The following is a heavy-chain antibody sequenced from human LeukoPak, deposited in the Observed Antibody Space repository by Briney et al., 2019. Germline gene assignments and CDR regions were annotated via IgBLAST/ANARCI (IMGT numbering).Heavy chain of an antibody. J-gene: IGHJ6*02. CDR3: ARERLVVVGDAYYYYGMDV. D-gene: IGHD2-15*01. Sequence: HTGGSLRLSCAASGFTFSSYEMNWVRQAPGKGLEWLAYISGSGDLVHYADSVKGRFTVSRDNAKNALFLQMNSLRAEDTAVYYCARERLVVVGDAYYYYGMDVWGQGTTVTVSS. CDR2: ISGSGDLV. V-gene: IGHV3-48*03. CDR1: GFTFSSYE.